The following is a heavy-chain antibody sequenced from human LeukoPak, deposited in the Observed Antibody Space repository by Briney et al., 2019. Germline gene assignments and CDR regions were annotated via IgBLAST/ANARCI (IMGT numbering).Heavy chain of an antibody. Sequence: PGVSLRLSCAASGFTFSSYGMNWVRQAPGKGLEWVSYITSSGTTIYYADSVKGRFTISGDDGKDTLYLQMNSLRAEDTAVYYCARRFGYWGQGTLVTV. D-gene: IGHD3-10*01. CDR3: ARRFGY. CDR1: GFTFSSYG. V-gene: IGHV3-48*03. CDR2: ITSSGTTI. J-gene: IGHJ4*02.